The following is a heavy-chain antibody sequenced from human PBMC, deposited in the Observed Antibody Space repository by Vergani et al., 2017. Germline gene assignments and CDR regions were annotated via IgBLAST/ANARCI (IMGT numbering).Heavy chain of an antibody. V-gene: IGHV4-30-4*08. J-gene: IGHJ4*02. CDR2: IYYSGST. D-gene: IGHD3-22*01. CDR3: ARADWGDSSGYYYDY. Sequence: QVQLQESGPGLVKPSQTLSLTCTVSGGSISSGDYYWSWIRQPPGKGLEWIGYIYYSGSTYYNPSLKSRVTISVDTSKNQFSLKLSSVTAAYTAVYYCARADWGDSSGYYYDYWGQGTLVTVSS. CDR1: GGSISSGDYY.